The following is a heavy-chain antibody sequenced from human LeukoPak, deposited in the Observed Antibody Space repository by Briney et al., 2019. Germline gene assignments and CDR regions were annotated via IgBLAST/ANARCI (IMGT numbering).Heavy chain of an antibody. V-gene: IGHV3-23*01. CDR2: ISSSGHST. CDR1: GFTFRSYA. CDR3: AKDSRRDHYDFVGPGLSYYYRVDV. J-gene: IGHJ6*02. Sequence: EGSLRLSCETSGFTFRSYAMNWVRQAPGKGLEWVSAISSSGHSTYYVDSVKGRFTVSRDNSKNTLYLQMDSPRADDTAVYYCAKDSRRDHYDFVGPGLSYYYRVDVWGRGTPVIVSS. D-gene: IGHD3-3*01.